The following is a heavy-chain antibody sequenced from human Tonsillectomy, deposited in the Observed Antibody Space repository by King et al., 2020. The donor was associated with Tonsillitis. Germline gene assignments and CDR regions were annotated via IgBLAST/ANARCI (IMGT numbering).Heavy chain of an antibody. CDR3: AGDKDFSGLHDD. V-gene: IGHV3-33*08. CDR1: GFTFSNYG. Sequence: VQLVESGGGVVQPGTSLRLSCAGSGFTFSNYGMHWVRQAPGKGLEWVAVIWYDESNKSYADSVKGRFTISRDNSKNTLYLQMNSLRADDTALYYCAGDKDFSGLHDDGGQGTLVSVSA. CDR2: IWYDESNK. J-gene: IGHJ4*02. D-gene: IGHD2-15*01.